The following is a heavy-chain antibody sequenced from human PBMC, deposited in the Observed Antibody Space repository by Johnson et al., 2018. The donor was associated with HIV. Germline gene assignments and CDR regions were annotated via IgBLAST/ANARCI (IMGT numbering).Heavy chain of an antibody. Sequence: QVQLVESGGGVVQPGRSLRLSCAASGFTFSSYGMHWVRQAPGKGLEWVAVIWYDGSNKYYADSVKGRFTISRDNSKNTLYLQMNSLRAEDTAVYYCARDRSGTVLGYDAFDIWGQGTMVTVSS. J-gene: IGHJ3*02. CDR2: IWYDGSNK. CDR3: ARDRSGTVLGYDAFDI. CDR1: GFTFSSYG. D-gene: IGHD1-14*01. V-gene: IGHV3-30*19.